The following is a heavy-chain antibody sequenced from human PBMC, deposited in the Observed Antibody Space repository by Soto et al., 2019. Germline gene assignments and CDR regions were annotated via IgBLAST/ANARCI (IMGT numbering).Heavy chain of an antibody. Sequence: PGGSLRLSCAASGFTFSSYAMSWVRQAPGKGLEWVSAISGSGGSTYYADSVKGRFTISRDNSKNTLYLQMNSLRAEDTAVYYCAKVATMIVDRRPHLIYWGQGTLVTVSS. CDR2: ISGSGGST. V-gene: IGHV3-23*01. D-gene: IGHD3-22*01. CDR3: AKVATMIVDRRPHLIY. CDR1: GFTFSSYA. J-gene: IGHJ4*02.